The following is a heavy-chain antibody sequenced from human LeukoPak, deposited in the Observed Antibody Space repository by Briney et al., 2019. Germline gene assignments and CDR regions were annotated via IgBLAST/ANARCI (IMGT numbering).Heavy chain of an antibody. J-gene: IGHJ3*01. D-gene: IGHD3-22*01. CDR1: GGSISSTSYY. Sequence: PSETLSLTCAVSGGSISSTSYYWAWIRQPPGKGLEWIGTIYYSGSTYHNPSLKSRVTMSVDTSRDQFSLKLSSVDAADTAVYYCAKAGVRYFDSSGLYAFDFWGQGTTVTVSS. V-gene: IGHV4-39*01. CDR2: IYYSGST. CDR3: AKAGVRYFDSSGLYAFDF.